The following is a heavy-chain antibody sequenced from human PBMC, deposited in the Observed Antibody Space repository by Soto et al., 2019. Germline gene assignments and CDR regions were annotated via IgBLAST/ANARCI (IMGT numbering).Heavy chain of an antibody. D-gene: IGHD6-19*01. CDR2: IYYSGST. Sequence: QVQLQESGPGLVKPSETLSLTCTVSGGSISSYYWSWIRQPPGKGLEWIGYIYYSGSTNYNPSLKSRVTISVDTSKNQFSLKLSSVTAADTAVYYCARVRWTVAGPGHFDYWGLGTLVTVSS. CDR3: ARVRWTVAGPGHFDY. V-gene: IGHV4-59*01. CDR1: GGSISSYY. J-gene: IGHJ4*02.